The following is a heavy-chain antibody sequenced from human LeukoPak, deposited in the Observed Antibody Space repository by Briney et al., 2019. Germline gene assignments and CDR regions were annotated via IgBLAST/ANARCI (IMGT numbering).Heavy chain of an antibody. Sequence: GGSLRLSCAASGFTFSSYGMHWVRQAPGKGLEWVAVISYDGNNKYYADSVKGRFTISRDNSKNTLYLQMNSLRAEDTAVYYCAKDAGSYCSSTSCYYDYWGQGTLVTVSS. CDR3: AKDAGSYCSSTSCYYDY. CDR1: GFTFSSYG. D-gene: IGHD2-2*01. CDR2: ISYDGNNK. J-gene: IGHJ4*02. V-gene: IGHV3-30*18.